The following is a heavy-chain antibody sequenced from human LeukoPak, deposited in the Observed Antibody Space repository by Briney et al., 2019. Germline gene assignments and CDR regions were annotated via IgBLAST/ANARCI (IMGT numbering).Heavy chain of an antibody. V-gene: IGHV1-8*02. J-gene: IGHJ4*02. CDR2: MNPNSGNT. CDR1: GYTFTSYA. CDR3: ARGGGLETPDY. D-gene: IGHD1-1*01. Sequence: ASVKVSCKASGYTFTSYAMHWVRQAPGQRLEWMGWMNPNSGNTGYAQKFRGRVTMTRNTSISTAYMELSSLRSEDTAVYYCARGGGLETPDYWGQGTLVTVSS.